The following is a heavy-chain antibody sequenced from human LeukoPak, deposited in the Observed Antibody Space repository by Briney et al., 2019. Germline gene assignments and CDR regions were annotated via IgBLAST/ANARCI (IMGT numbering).Heavy chain of an antibody. D-gene: IGHD3-22*01. V-gene: IGHV3-9*01. CDR1: GFTFDDYA. CDR2: ISWNSGSI. Sequence: GGSLRLSCAASGFTFDDYAMHWVRQAPGKGLEWVSGISWNSGSIGYADSVKGRFTISRDNAKNSLYLQMNSLRAEDTALYYCAKGISPIYDSAFDIWGQGTMVTVSS. J-gene: IGHJ3*02. CDR3: AKGISPIYDSAFDI.